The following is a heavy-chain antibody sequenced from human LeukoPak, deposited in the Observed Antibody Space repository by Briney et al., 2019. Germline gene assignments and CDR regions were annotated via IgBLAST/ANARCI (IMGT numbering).Heavy chain of an antibody. CDR2: ISSSSSYI. CDR1: GFTFSSYS. V-gene: IGHV3-21*01. CDR3: ASLVGATGFDY. Sequence: PGGSLRHACAASGFTFSSYSMNWVRQAPWKGLEWVSSISSSSSYIYYADSVKGRFTISRDNAKNSLYLQMNSLRAEDTAVYCCASLVGATGFDYWGQGTLVTVSS. D-gene: IGHD1-26*01. J-gene: IGHJ4*02.